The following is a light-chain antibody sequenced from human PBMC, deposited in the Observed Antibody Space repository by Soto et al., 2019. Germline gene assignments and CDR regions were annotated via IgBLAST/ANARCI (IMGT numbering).Light chain of an antibody. CDR1: SSNIGGYNY. CDR3: ATWDDSLSGRV. CDR2: GTN. J-gene: IGLJ3*02. Sequence: QSVLTQPPSASGTPGQRVTISCSGGSSNIGGYNYVYWYQQYPGTAPKLLVFGTNLRPSGVPDRFSASKSGTSGSLTISGLRSEDEADYSCATWDDSLSGRVFGGGTKLTVL. V-gene: IGLV1-47*02.